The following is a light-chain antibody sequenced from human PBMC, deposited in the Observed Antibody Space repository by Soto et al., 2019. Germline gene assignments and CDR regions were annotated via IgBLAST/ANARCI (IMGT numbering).Light chain of an antibody. CDR1: RSVSSY. CDR2: DAS. J-gene: IGKJ5*01. Sequence: EIVLTQSPATLSLYPGERATLSCRASRSVSSYLAWYQQKPDQAPRLLIYDASNRATGIPARFSGSGSGTDFTLTISSLEPEDFAVYYCQQRGNWPLTFGQGTRLVI. V-gene: IGKV3-11*01. CDR3: QQRGNWPLT.